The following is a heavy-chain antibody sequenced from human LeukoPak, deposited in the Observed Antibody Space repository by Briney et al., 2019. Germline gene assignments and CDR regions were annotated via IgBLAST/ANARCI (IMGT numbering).Heavy chain of an antibody. CDR3: ARALGQPYFDY. CDR2: INTDGGST. D-gene: IGHD7-27*01. J-gene: IGHJ4*02. CDR1: GFTFSTYW. Sequence: GGSLRLSCAASGFTFSTYWMQWVRQAPGRGLVWVSRINTDGGSTTYADSVKGRFTISRDNAKNTLYLQMNSLRAEDTAVYFCARALGQPYFDYWGQGALVTVSS. V-gene: IGHV3-74*01.